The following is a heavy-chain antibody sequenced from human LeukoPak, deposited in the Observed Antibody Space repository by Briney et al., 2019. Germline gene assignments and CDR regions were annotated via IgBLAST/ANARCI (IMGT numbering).Heavy chain of an antibody. D-gene: IGHD5-12*01. Sequence: KPSETLSLTCAVSGGSINSNYWWSWVRQPPGKGLEWIGYIYYSGSTNYNPSLKSRVTISVDTSKNQFSLKLSSVTAADTAVYYCARRSGYDSDLNWFDPWGQGTLVTVSS. J-gene: IGHJ5*02. V-gene: IGHV4-4*02. CDR1: GGSINSNYW. CDR2: IYYSGST. CDR3: ARRSGYDSDLNWFDP.